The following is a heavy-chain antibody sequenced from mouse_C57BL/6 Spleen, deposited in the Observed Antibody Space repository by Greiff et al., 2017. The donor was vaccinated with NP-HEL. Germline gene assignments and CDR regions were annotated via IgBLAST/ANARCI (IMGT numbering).Heavy chain of an antibody. V-gene: IGHV1-15*01. D-gene: IGHD1-1*01. CDR2: IDPETGGT. Sequence: QVQLQQSGAELVRPGASVTLSCKASGYTFTDYEMHWVKQTPVHGLEWIGAIDPETGGTAYNQKFKGKAILTADKSSSTAYMELRSLTSEDSAVYYCTRSGGSSPYYAMDYWGQGTSVTVSS. J-gene: IGHJ4*01. CDR3: TRSGGSSPYYAMDY. CDR1: GYTFTDYE.